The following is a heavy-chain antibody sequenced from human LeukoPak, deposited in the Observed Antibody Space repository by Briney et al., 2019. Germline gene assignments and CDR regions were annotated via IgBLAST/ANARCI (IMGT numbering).Heavy chain of an antibody. V-gene: IGHV4-59*08. CDR3: AGVPSDYYCGMDV. J-gene: IGHJ6*02. CDR1: GGSISSYY. Sequence: PSETLSLTCTVSGGSISSYYWSWIRQPPEKGLEWIGYVYYSGSTNYNPSLKIRVTISVDTSKNQFSLKLTSVSAADTAVYYCAGVPSDYYCGMDVWGQGTTDPVSS. D-gene: IGHD2-2*01. CDR2: VYYSGST.